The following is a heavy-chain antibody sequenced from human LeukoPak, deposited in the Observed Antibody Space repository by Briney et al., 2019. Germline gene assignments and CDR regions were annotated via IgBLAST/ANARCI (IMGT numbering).Heavy chain of an antibody. CDR1: GGSFSGYY. J-gene: IGHJ4*02. CDR2: IHPSGAL. CDR3: ARGTDPYKVAY. V-gene: IGHV4-34*01. D-gene: IGHD1-1*01. Sequence: SETLSLTCAVYGGSFSGYYWSWIRQSPGKGLEWIGEIHPSGALHYNPSLKSRINISPDTSMNQFSLKMSSVTIADTAVYYCARGTDPYKVAYWGPGTLVTVSS.